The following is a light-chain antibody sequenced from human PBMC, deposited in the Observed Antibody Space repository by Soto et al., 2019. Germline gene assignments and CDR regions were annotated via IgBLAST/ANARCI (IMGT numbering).Light chain of an antibody. V-gene: IGLV3-1*01. CDR3: QAWHSSPVV. CDR2: QDS. J-gene: IGLJ2*01. Sequence: SYELTQPPSVSVSPGQTASITCSGDKLGDKYACWYQQKPGQSPVLVIYQDSKRPSGIPERFSGSNSGNTATLTISGTQAMDEADYYCQAWHSSPVVFGGGTKLTVL. CDR1: KLGDKY.